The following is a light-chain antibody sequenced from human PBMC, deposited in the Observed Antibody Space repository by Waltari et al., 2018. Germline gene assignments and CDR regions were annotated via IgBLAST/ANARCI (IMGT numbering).Light chain of an antibody. CDR2: TAS. CDR3: QQSYSTPPWT. V-gene: IGKV1-39*01. Sequence: DIQMTQSPSSLSASVGDRVTIPCRASQSISTYLNWYQQKPGKAPKLLIYTASSLQSGVPSRFSDSGSGTDFTLTISSLQPEDFATYYCQQSYSTPPWTFGQGTKVEIK. CDR1: QSISTY. J-gene: IGKJ1*01.